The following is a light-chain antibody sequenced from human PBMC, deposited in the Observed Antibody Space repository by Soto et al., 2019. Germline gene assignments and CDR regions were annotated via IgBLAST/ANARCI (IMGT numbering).Light chain of an antibody. V-gene: IGKV1-39*01. CDR3: QQSDSIPYT. J-gene: IGKJ1*01. Sequence: DIQMTQSPSSLSASVGDRVTITCRASQTISTYLNWYQQKPGKAPKLLIYAASSLQSGVPSRFSGSGSGTDFTLTISSLQPEDFALYYCQQSDSIPYTFGQGTKVEIK. CDR1: QTISTY. CDR2: AAS.